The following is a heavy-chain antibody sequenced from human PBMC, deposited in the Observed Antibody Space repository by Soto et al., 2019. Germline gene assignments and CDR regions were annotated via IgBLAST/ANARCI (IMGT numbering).Heavy chain of an antibody. CDR2: FYYSGNT. J-gene: IGHJ4*02. Sequence: SETLSLTCTVSGGSISSSNYFWGWIRQPPGKGLEWIGSFYYSGNTYYNPSLKSRVTISIDKSKNQFSLKLSSLTAADTAVYYCARLEGLATISYYFDFWGQGTLVTVSS. D-gene: IGHD3-9*01. V-gene: IGHV4-39*01. CDR1: GGSISSSNYF. CDR3: ARLEGLATISYYFDF.